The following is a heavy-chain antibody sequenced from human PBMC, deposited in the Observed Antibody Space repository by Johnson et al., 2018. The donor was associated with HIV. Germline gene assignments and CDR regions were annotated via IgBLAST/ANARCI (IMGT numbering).Heavy chain of an antibody. D-gene: IGHD2-2*02. CDR1: GFTFSTYG. V-gene: IGHV3-30*19. CDR2: IWYDGSNK. J-gene: IGHJ3*02. CDR3: ARGEGRIPHAFDI. Sequence: VQLVESGGGVVQPGRSLRLSCAASGFTFSTYGMHWVRQAPGKGLEWVALIWYDGSNKYYADSVKGRFTISRDNAKNSLYLQMNSLRAEDMAVYYCARGEGRIPHAFDIWGQGTMVTVSS.